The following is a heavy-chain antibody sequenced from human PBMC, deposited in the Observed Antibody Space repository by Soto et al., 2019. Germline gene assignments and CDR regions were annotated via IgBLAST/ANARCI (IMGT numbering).Heavy chain of an antibody. CDR1: GGSISSSSYY. D-gene: IGHD3-3*01. CDR2: IYYSGST. J-gene: IGHJ4*02. V-gene: IGHV4-39*01. CDR3: ARGFYTDY. Sequence: PSETLSLTCTVSGGSISSSSYYWGWIRQPPGKGLEWIGSIYYSGSTYYNPSLKSRVTISVDTSKNQFSLKLSSVTAADTAVYYCARGFYTDYWGQGALVTVSS.